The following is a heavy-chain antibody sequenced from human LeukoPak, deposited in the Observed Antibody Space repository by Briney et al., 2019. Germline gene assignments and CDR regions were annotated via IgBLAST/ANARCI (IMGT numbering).Heavy chain of an antibody. V-gene: IGHV1-18*01. D-gene: IGHD2-21*01. CDR2: ISAYNGHR. CDR1: GYTFTSYG. CDR3: ARDQGGGNCDF. J-gene: IGHJ4*02. Sequence: ASVKVSCKASGYTFTSYGISWVRQAPGQGLEWMGWISAYNGHRTYAQNFQGRVSMTTDSSTNTAYMELRSLRPDDTAVYYCARDQGGGNCDFWGQGSLVTVSS.